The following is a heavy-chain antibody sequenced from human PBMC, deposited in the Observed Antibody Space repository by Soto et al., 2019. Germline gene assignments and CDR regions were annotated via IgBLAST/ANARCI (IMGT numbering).Heavy chain of an antibody. D-gene: IGHD2-8*02. J-gene: IGHJ4*02. Sequence: SETLSLTCAVSSGSIDNVYWWSWVRQSPGKGLEWIGETSHDGVTNYNPSLKGRVTISVDTSKNQFSLKLTSVTAADTAVYYCARDKITGLFDYWGQGTLVTVSS. CDR3: ARDKITGLFDY. V-gene: IGHV4-4*02. CDR2: TSHDGVT. CDR1: SGSIDNVYW.